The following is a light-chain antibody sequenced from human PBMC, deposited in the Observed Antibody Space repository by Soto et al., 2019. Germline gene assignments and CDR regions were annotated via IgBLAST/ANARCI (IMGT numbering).Light chain of an antibody. V-gene: IGKV3-11*01. CDR1: QSVSSY. Sequence: VFTQSAGAVSLYPGERATLSCRASQSVSSYYLAWYQQKPGQAPRLLIYGASTTATGIPARFSGSGSGTDFTLTISSLEPEDFAIYYCQQRQYWPPITFGQGTRLEIK. CDR3: QQRQYWPPIT. J-gene: IGKJ5*01. CDR2: GAS.